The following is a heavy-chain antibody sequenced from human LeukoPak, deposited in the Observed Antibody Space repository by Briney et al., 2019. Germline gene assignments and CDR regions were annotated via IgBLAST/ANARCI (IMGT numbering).Heavy chain of an antibody. CDR1: GGSFSGYY. CDR2: INHSGST. V-gene: IGHV4-34*01. CDR3: ARPRGVWGVIDY. J-gene: IGHJ4*02. Sequence: SETLSLTCAVYGGSFSGYYWSWIRQPPGKGLEWFGEINHSGSTNYNPSLRSRVTISVDTSKNQFSLKLSSVTAADTAVYYCARPRGVWGVIDYWGQGTLVTVSS. D-gene: IGHD3-10*01.